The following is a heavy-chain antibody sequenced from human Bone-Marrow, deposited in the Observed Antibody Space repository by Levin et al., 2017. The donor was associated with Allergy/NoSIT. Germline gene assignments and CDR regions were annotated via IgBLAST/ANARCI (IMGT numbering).Heavy chain of an antibody. Sequence: LSLTCAASGFTFSSYWMHWVRQAPGKGLVWVSRINSDGSSTSYADSVKGRFTISRDNAKNTLYLQMNSLRAEDTAVYYCARDPYDSSGYYSRPFDYWGQGTLVTVSS. CDR1: GFTFSSYW. CDR2: INSDGSST. CDR3: ARDPYDSSGYYSRPFDY. D-gene: IGHD3-22*01. J-gene: IGHJ4*02. V-gene: IGHV3-74*01.